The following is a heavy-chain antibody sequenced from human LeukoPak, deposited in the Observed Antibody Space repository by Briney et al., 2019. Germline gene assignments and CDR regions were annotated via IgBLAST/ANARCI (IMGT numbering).Heavy chain of an antibody. V-gene: IGHV4-61*01. CDR1: GGSVSSGSYY. J-gene: IGHJ6*04. Sequence: SETLSLTCTVSGGSVSSGSYYWRWIRQPPGKGLEWIGYIYYSGSTNYNPSLKSRVTISVDTSKNQFSLKLSSVTAADTAVYYCARDYFIAAGTGWYYGMDVWGKGTTVTVSS. D-gene: IGHD6-13*01. CDR3: ARDYFIAAGTGWYYGMDV. CDR2: IYYSGST.